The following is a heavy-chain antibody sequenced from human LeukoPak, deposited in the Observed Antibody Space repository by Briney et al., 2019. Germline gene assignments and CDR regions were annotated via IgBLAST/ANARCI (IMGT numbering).Heavy chain of an antibody. J-gene: IGHJ6*02. CDR2: IYHSGST. CDR3: TRRASGSGGTQAGMDV. D-gene: IGHD2-15*01. Sequence: SQTLSLTCAVSGGSISSGTYSWSWIRQPPGKGLEWIGYIYHSGSTYYNPSLKSRVTISVDRSKNQFSLTLHSVNAIDTALYYCTRRASGSGGTQAGMDVWGQGTTVTVSS. CDR1: GGSISSGTYS. V-gene: IGHV4-30-2*01.